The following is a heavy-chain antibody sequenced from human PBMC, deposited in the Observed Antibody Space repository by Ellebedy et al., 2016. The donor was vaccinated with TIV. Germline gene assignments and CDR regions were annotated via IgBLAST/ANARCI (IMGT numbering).Heavy chain of an antibody. CDR1: GYIFRFYG. J-gene: IGHJ6*01. CDR3: AKEGTHAGYPSSWYYGLDV. D-gene: IGHD3-9*01. V-gene: IGHV1-18*01. Sequence: AASVTVSCKASGYIFRFYGISWVRHAPGQRLEWIGWISPYTGNTNYAQNFQGRLTMTTDTSTSTVYMELRGLRSDDTAVYYCAKEGTHAGYPSSWYYGLDVWGQGTTVTVSS. CDR2: ISPYTGNT.